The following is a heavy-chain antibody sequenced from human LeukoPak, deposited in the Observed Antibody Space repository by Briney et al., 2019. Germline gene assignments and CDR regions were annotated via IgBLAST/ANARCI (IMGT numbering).Heavy chain of an antibody. J-gene: IGHJ4*02. V-gene: IGHV3-73*01. CDR2: IRSKANSYAT. D-gene: IGHD5-18*01. CDR1: GFTFSNAW. Sequence: TGGSLRLSCAASGFTFSNAWTAWVRQAPGKGLEWVGRIRSKANSYATAYAASVKGRFTISRDDSKNTAYLQMNSLKTEDTAVYYCTTTVNVDTAMAGGWGQGTLVTVSS. CDR3: TTTVNVDTAMAGG.